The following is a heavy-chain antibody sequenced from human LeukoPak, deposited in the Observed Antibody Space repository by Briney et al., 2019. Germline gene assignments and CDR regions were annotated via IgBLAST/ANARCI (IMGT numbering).Heavy chain of an antibody. Sequence: SETLSLTCNVSGGSISSYYWSWIRQPAGKGLEWIGRIFTSGTTNYNPSLKSRITISMDTSKNQFSLKLGSVTAADTAVYYCARDSWRDQFDYWGQGTLVTVSS. D-gene: IGHD3-3*01. CDR2: IFTSGTT. CDR3: ARDSWRDQFDY. V-gene: IGHV4-4*07. J-gene: IGHJ4*02. CDR1: GGSISSYY.